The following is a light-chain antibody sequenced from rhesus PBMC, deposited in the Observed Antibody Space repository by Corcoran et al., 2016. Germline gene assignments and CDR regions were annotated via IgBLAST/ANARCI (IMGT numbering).Light chain of an antibody. CDR2: AAS. J-gene: IGKJ3*01. Sequence: DIQMTQSPSSLSASVGDTVTISCRASQGINSYLNWFQQKPGKAPKLLIYAASTLESGVPSRFGGSGSGTEFTLTISSLHPEDFATYYCLQRNTYPFTFGPGTKLDIK. CDR1: QGINSY. V-gene: IGKV1-28*01. CDR3: LQRNTYPFT.